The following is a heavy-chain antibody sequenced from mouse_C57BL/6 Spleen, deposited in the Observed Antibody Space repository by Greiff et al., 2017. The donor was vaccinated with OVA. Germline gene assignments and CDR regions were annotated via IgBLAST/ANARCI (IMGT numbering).Heavy chain of an antibody. CDR3: ARSGTTVVASMDY. CDR2: IDPSDSYT. CDR1: GYTFTSYW. J-gene: IGHJ4*01. Sequence: QVQLQQPGAELVKPGASVKLSCKASGYTFTSYWMQWVKQRPGQGLEWIGEIDPSDSYTNYNQKFKGKATLTVDTSSSTAYMQLSSLTSEDSAVYYYARSGTTVVASMDYWGQGTSVTVSS. D-gene: IGHD1-1*01. V-gene: IGHV1-50*01.